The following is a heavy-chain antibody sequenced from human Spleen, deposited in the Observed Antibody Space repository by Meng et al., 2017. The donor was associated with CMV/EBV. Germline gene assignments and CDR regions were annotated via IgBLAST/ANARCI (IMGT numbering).Heavy chain of an antibody. CDR3: ARGACSSTSCYWYYYYGMDV. V-gene: IGHV4-34*01. D-gene: IGHD2-2*01. CDR1: GGSFSGYY. Sequence: SETLSLTCAVYGGSFSGYYWRWIRQPPGKGLEWIGEINHSGSTNYNPSLKSRVTISVDTSKNQFSLKLSTVTAADTAVYYCARGACSSTSCYWYYYYGMDVWGQGTTVTVSS. CDR2: INHSGST. J-gene: IGHJ6*02.